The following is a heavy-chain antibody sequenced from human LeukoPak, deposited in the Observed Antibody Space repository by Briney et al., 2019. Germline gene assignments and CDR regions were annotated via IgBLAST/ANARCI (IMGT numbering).Heavy chain of an antibody. CDR1: GFTFSSYW. CDR3: AREYDDPLAGSFDY. V-gene: IGHV3-7*01. CDR2: IKQDGSEK. Sequence: GGSLRLSCAASGFTFSSYWMNWVRQAPGKGLEWVANIKQDGSEKYYVDSVKGRFTISRDNAKNSLYLQMTSLRAEDTAVYYCAREYDDPLAGSFDYWGQGTLVTVSS. D-gene: IGHD3-9*01. J-gene: IGHJ4*02.